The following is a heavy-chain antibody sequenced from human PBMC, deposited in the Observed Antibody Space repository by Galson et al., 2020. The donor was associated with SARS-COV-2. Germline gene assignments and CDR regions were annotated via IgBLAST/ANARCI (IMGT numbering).Heavy chain of an antibody. CDR1: GDSVSSAGYY. CDR3: AIVSGAYDTEY. V-gene: IGHV4-31*03. J-gene: IGHJ4*02. D-gene: IGHD1-26*01. Sequence: SETLSLTCTVSGDSVSSAGYYWSWLLQHPGKGPECIVYIQISGSTDNNPSPKSRWTISADPAQTHCSLALSSVTAAETADYYGAIVSGAYDTEYWGQGILVIVSS. CDR2: IQISGST.